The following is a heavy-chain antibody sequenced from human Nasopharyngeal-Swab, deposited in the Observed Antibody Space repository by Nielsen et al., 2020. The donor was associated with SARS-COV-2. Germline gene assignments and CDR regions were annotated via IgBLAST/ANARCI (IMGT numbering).Heavy chain of an antibody. V-gene: IGHV3-23*01. D-gene: IGHD5-18*01. Sequence: GGSLRLSCAASGFTFSSYAMSWVRQAPGKGLEWVSAISGSGGSTYYADSVKGRFTISRGNSKNTLYLQMNSLRAEDTAVYYCVRLEGGRGYSYGDYYYYYGMDVWGQGTTVTVSS. CDR1: GFTFSSYA. CDR2: ISGSGGST. J-gene: IGHJ6*02. CDR3: VRLEGGRGYSYGDYYYYYGMDV.